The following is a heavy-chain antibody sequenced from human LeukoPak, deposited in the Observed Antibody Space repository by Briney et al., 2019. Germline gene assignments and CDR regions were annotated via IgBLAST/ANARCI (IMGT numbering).Heavy chain of an antibody. CDR3: VRGLLRPFFFDF. Sequence: GASVKVSCKASGYTFTGYYMHWVRQAPGQGLEWMGWINPNSGGTNYAQKFQGRVTMTRDTSISTAYMELSRLRSDDSAVYFCVRGLLRPFFFDFWGQGTVVTVSS. CDR2: INPNSGGT. V-gene: IGHV1-2*02. J-gene: IGHJ4*02. CDR1: GYTFTGYY. D-gene: IGHD2-21*02.